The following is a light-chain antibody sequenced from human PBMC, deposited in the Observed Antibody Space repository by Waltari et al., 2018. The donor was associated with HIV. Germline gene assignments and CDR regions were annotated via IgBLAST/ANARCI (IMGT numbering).Light chain of an antibody. Sequence: QSALTQPPSMSGSPGQSVTISCTWTRSDVGAFNYVSWYQQHPGKAPTLIIFEVSSRPSGVSNRFSGSKSGSTASLTISGLQAEDEADYYCSSYTMDSYVFGTGTKVTVL. CDR2: EVS. CDR1: RSDVGAFNY. CDR3: SSYTMDSYV. V-gene: IGLV2-14*03. J-gene: IGLJ1*01.